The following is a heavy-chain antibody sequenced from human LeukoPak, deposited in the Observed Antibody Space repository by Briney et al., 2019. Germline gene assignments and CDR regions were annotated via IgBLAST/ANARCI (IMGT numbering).Heavy chain of an antibody. CDR2: ISYDGSNK. D-gene: IGHD3-16*02. CDR1: GFTFSSYA. CDR3: ARGGGVIVISPSDY. V-gene: IGHV3-30*04. J-gene: IGHJ4*02. Sequence: GGSLRLSCAASGFTFSSYAMHGVGQAPGKGLKGVAVISYDGSNKYYADSVKGRFTISRDNSKTTLYLQMNSLRAEDTAVYYCARGGGVIVISPSDYWGQGTLVTVSS.